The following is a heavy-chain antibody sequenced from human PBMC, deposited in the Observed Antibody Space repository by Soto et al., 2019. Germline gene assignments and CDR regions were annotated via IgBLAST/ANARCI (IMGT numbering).Heavy chain of an antibody. V-gene: IGHV4-31*03. CDR1: GGSISSGGYY. CDR2: IYYGGST. J-gene: IGHJ5*02. Sequence: PSETLSLTCTVSGGSISSGGYYWSWIRQHPGKGLEWIGYIYYGGSTYYNPSLKSRVTISVDTSKNQFSLKLSSVTAADTAVYYCARELRYFENWFDPWGQGTLVTVSS. CDR3: ARELRYFENWFDP. D-gene: IGHD3-9*01.